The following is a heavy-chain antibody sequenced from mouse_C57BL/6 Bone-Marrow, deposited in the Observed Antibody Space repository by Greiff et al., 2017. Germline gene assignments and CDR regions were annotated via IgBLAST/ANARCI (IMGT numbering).Heavy chain of an antibody. CDR1: GYTFTDYN. Sequence: VQLQQSGPELVKPGASVKMSCKASGYTFTDYNMHWVKQSHGKSLEWIGYINPNNGGTSYNQKFKGKATLTVNKSSSTAYMELRSLTSEDSAVYYCARLGGLRRGFAYWGQGTLVTVSA. CDR2: INPNNGGT. J-gene: IGHJ3*01. D-gene: IGHD2-4*01. CDR3: ARLGGLRRGFAY. V-gene: IGHV1-22*01.